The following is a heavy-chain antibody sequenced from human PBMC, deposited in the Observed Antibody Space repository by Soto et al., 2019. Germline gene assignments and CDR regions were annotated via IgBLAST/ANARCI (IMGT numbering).Heavy chain of an antibody. D-gene: IGHD3-22*01. J-gene: IGHJ4*02. CDR3: ARVDYYDSSGYMRY. CDR1: GGTFSSYA. CDR2: IIPIFGTA. Sequence: SVKVSCKXSGGTFSSYAISWVRQAPGQGLEWMGGIIPIFGTANYAQKFQGRVTITADESTSTAYMELSSLRSEDTAVYYCARVDYYDSSGYMRYWGQGTLVTVSS. V-gene: IGHV1-69*13.